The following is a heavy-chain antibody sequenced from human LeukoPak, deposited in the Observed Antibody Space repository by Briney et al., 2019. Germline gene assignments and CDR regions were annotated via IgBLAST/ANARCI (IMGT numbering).Heavy chain of an antibody. J-gene: IGHJ4*02. Sequence: GGSLKLSCAASGFTVSGNYMSWVRQAPGKGLEWVSLIYSGGTTYYADSVKGRFTISRDNSKNTLYLQMNSLRAEDTAVYYCARSSERKYYFDYWGQGTLVTVSS. CDR2: IYSGGTT. CDR1: GFTVSGNY. CDR3: ARSSERKYYFDY. D-gene: IGHD3-22*01. V-gene: IGHV3-53*01.